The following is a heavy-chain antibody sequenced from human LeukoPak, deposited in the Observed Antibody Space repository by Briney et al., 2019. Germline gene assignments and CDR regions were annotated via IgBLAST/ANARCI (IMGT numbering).Heavy chain of an antibody. CDR3: AKILGEGPRWFDP. CDR1: GFTFSSYW. Sequence: GGSLRLSCAASGFTFSSYWMSWVRQAPGKGLEWVANIKQDGSEKYYVDSVKGRFTISRDNAKNSLYLQMNSLRAEDTAVYYCAKILGEGPRWFDPWGQGTLVTVSS. D-gene: IGHD3-10*01. V-gene: IGHV3-7*01. CDR2: IKQDGSEK. J-gene: IGHJ5*02.